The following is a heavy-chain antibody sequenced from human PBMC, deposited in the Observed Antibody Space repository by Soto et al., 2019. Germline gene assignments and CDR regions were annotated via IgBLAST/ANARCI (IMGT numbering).Heavy chain of an antibody. CDR1: GGSIGSGVYF. CDR3: AKPPGLLFDY. J-gene: IGHJ4*02. CDR2: ISYTGSA. V-gene: IGHV4-30-4*01. D-gene: IGHD3-22*01. Sequence: PSETLSLTCTVSGGSIGSGVYFWSWIRQPPGKGLEWIGFISYTGSAYYNPSLKSRAAISVDTSKNQFSLKLTSVTAEDTAVYYCAKPPGLLFDYWGQGTLVTVS.